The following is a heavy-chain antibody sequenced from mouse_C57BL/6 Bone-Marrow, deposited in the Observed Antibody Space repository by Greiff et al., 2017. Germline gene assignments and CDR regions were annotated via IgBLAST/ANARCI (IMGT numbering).Heavy chain of an antibody. CDR1: GFTFSDYG. V-gene: IGHV5-17*01. D-gene: IGHD1-1*01. Sequence: EVKLVESGGGLVKPGGSLKLSCAASGFTFSDYGMHWVRQAPEKGLEWVAYISSGSSTIYYADTVKGRFTISRDNAKNTLFLQMTSLRSEDTAMYYCARSGSSSAWFAYWGQGTLVTVSA. CDR2: ISSGSSTI. CDR3: ARSGSSSAWFAY. J-gene: IGHJ3*01.